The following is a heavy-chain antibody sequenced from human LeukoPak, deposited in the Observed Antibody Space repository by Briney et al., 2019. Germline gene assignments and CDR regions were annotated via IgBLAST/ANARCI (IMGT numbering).Heavy chain of an antibody. CDR2: ISGSGGST. J-gene: IGHJ4*02. D-gene: IGHD4-23*01. CDR3: ASGRSYGVNSGFDY. CDR1: GFTFSSYA. Sequence: SGGSLRLSCAASGFTFSSYAMSWVRQAPGKGLEWVSAISGSGGSTYYADSVKGRFTISRDNSKNTLYLQMNSLRAEDTAVYYCASGRSYGVNSGFDYWGQGTLVTVSS. V-gene: IGHV3-23*01.